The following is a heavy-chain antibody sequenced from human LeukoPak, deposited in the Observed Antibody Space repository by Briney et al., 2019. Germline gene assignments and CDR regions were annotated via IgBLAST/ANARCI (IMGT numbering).Heavy chain of an antibody. D-gene: IGHD2-8*02. J-gene: IGHJ6*03. CDR2: ISAYNGNT. CDR1: GYTFTSYG. Sequence: GASVKVSCKASGYTFTSYGISWVRQAPGQGLEWMGWISAYNGNTNYAQKLQGRVTMTTDTSTSTAYMELRSLRSDDTAVYYCSRLLGYYYYYYMVVWGKGATVTVSS. CDR3: SRLLGYYYYYYMVV. V-gene: IGHV1-18*01.